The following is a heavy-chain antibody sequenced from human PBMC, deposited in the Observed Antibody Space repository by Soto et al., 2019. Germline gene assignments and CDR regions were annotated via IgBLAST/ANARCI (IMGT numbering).Heavy chain of an antibody. D-gene: IGHD1-1*01. CDR1: GDSVSSNSAA. Sequence: SQTLSLTCAISGDSVSSNSAAWNWIRQSPSRGLEWLGRTYYRSKWYNDYAVSVKSRITINPDTSKNQFSLKLSSVTAADTAVYYCARAGFWNLDSWGQGTPVTVSS. CDR2: TYYRSKWYN. CDR3: ARAGFWNLDS. J-gene: IGHJ4*02. V-gene: IGHV6-1*01.